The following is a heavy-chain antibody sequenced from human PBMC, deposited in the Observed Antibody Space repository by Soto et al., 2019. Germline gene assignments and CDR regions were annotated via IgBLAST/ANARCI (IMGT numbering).Heavy chain of an antibody. D-gene: IGHD6-13*01. CDR3: ARGRRIAAGNYYGMDV. V-gene: IGHV4-30-2*01. CDR1: GLSISSGGYS. J-gene: IGHJ6*02. Sequence: PSETLSLTCAVSGLSISSGGYSWSWIRQPPGKGLEWIGYIYHSGSTYYNPSLKSRVTISVDRSKNQFSLKLSSVTAADTAVYYCARGRRIAAGNYYGMDVWGQGTTVTVSS. CDR2: IYHSGST.